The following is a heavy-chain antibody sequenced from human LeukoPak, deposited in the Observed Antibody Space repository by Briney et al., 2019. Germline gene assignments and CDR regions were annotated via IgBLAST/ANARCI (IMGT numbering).Heavy chain of an antibody. CDR1: GFTFSSYA. V-gene: IGHV3-23*01. D-gene: IGHD3-9*01. CDR3: AKDRPYYDILTGPQSS. J-gene: IGHJ5*02. CDR2: ISGSGGST. Sequence: PGGSLRLCCAASGFTFSSYAMSWVRQAPGKGLEWVSAISGSGGSTYYADSVKGRFTISRDNSKNTLYPQMNSLRAEDTAVYYCAKDRPYYDILTGPQSSWGQGTLVTVSS.